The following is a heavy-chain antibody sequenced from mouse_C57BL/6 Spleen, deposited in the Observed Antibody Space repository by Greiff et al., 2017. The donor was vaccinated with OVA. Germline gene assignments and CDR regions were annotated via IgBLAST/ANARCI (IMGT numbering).Heavy chain of an antibody. CDR2: IDPEDGET. V-gene: IGHV14-2*01. Sequence: VQLQQSGAELVKPGASVKLSCPASGFNIKDYYMHWVKQRTEQGLAWIGRIDPEDGETKYAPKFQGNATITADTSSNPSYLQLRGRTAEDTAVYYWARGDYYGSSYGDWYFDVWGTGTTVTVSS. CDR3: ARGDYYGSSYGDWYFDV. J-gene: IGHJ1*03. CDR1: GFNIKDYY. D-gene: IGHD1-1*01.